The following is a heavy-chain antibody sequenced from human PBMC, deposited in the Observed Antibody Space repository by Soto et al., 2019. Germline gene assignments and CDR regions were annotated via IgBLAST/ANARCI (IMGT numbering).Heavy chain of an antibody. J-gene: IGHJ6*02. Sequence: SVKVSCKASGGTFSSYTISWVRQAPGQGLEWMGRIIPILGIASYALNFQGRVTITADESTSTAYMELSSLRSEDTALYYCAGHSSGVPGYYYGMDVWGQGTTVTVSS. D-gene: IGHD3-22*01. CDR3: AGHSSGVPGYYYGMDV. CDR2: IIPILGIA. V-gene: IGHV1-69*02. CDR1: GGTFSSYT.